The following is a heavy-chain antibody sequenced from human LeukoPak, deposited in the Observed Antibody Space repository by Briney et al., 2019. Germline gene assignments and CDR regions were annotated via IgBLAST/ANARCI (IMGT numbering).Heavy chain of an antibody. D-gene: IGHD3-22*01. Sequence: SETPSLTCTLSGGSISSYYWSWIRQPGGKGLEWIVRIFTSGSTNYNPSLKSRVTMSVDTSKNQFSLKLSSVTAADTAVYYCASSTSYDSSGYYSGLEYFQHWGQGTLVTVSS. V-gene: IGHV4-4*07. J-gene: IGHJ1*01. CDR1: GGSISSYY. CDR3: ASSTSYDSSGYYSGLEYFQH. CDR2: IFTSGST.